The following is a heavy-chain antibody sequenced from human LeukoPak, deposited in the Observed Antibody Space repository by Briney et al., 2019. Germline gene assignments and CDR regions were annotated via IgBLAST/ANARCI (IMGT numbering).Heavy chain of an antibody. Sequence: GASVNVSCKASGYTFTSYGISWVRQAPGQGLEWMGWISAYNGNTNYAQKLQGRVTMTTDTSTSTANMELRSLRSDDTAVYYCARFRGSYYYGMDVWGQGTTVTVSS. V-gene: IGHV1-18*01. D-gene: IGHD1-26*01. CDR2: ISAYNGNT. J-gene: IGHJ6*02. CDR3: ARFRGSYYYGMDV. CDR1: GYTFTSYG.